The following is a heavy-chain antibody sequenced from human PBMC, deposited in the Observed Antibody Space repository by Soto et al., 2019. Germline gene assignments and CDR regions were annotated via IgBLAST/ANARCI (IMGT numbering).Heavy chain of an antibody. V-gene: IGHV3-23*01. CDR2: VNSNGGST. CDR1: GFAFGSHA. CDR3: ARNLIPTPNDY. Sequence: GGSLRLSCAASGFAFGSHALSWVRQTPGKGLEWVSGVNSNGGSTYYADSVKGRFTISRDNSKNTLYLQMTSLTAGDTAVYYCARNLIPTPNDYWGQGTLVTVSS. D-gene: IGHD3-16*01. J-gene: IGHJ4*02.